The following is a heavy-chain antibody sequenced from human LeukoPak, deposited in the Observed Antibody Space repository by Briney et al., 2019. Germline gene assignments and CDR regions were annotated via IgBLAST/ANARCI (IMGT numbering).Heavy chain of an antibody. D-gene: IGHD4-17*01. V-gene: IGHV1-2*02. CDR2: INPNSGGT. CDR1: GYTFTGYY. J-gene: IGHJ4*02. CDR3: ARGPLSCGDYVGPDYFDY. Sequence: ASVKVSCKASGYTFTGYYMHWVRQAPGQGLEWMGWINPNSGGTNYAQKFQGRVTMTRDTSISTAYMELSRLRSDDTAVYYCARGPLSCGDYVGPDYFDYWGQGTLVTVSS.